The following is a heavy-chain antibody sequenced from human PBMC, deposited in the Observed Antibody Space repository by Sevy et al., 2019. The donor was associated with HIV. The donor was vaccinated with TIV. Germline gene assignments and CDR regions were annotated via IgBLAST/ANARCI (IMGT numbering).Heavy chain of an antibody. CDR2: VYYSGGT. CDR1: GGSVSSGSYY. CDR3: ARDSPGLNGFDI. Sequence: SETLSLTCTVSGGSVSSGSYYWSWIRQPPGKGLEWIGYVYYSGGTSYHPSLKSRFTISLDTYKHQFSLKLSAVTAADTAVYYCARDSPGLNGFDIWGHGTVVTVSS. J-gene: IGHJ3*02. V-gene: IGHV4-61*01.